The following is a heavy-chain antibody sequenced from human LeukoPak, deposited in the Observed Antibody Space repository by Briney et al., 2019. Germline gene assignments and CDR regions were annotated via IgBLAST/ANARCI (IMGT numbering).Heavy chain of an antibody. V-gene: IGHV5-51*01. Sequence: GESLKISCKGSGYSFTSYWIGWVRQMPGKGLEWMGVVYPGDSDTRYRPSFQGQVTISADKSINTAYLEWSSLKASDTAMYYCARRGDGYTDYWGQGTLVTVSS. CDR3: ARRGDGYTDY. J-gene: IGHJ4*02. D-gene: IGHD5-24*01. CDR2: VYPGDSDT. CDR1: GYSFTSYW.